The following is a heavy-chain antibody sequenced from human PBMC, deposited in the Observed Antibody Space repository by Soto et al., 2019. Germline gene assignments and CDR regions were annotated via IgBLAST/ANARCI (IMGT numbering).Heavy chain of an antibody. V-gene: IGHV1-18*01. CDR3: ARVHMDVLVPAAMVYYYYGMDV. CDR2: IRAYNGKT. CDR1: GYTFTSYG. D-gene: IGHD2-2*01. J-gene: IGHJ6*02. Sequence: QVQLVQSGAEVKKPGASVKVSGKASGYTFTSYGISWVRQAPGQGLEWMGWIRAYNGKTNYAQRLQGRVTMTPDTSTSTAYMELRSLRSDDTAVYYCARVHMDVLVPAAMVYYYYGMDVWGQGTTVTVSS.